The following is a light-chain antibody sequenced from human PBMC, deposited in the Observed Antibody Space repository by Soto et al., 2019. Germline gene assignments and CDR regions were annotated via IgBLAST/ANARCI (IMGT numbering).Light chain of an antibody. Sequence: EIVMTQSPATLSVSPGERANLSCRASQSVSSNLAWYQQKPGQAPRLLIYGASTRATAIPARFSGSGSGTEFTLTISSLQSEEFAVYYCQQYNNWGTFGQGTKVEIK. CDR1: QSVSSN. CDR3: QQYNNWGT. V-gene: IGKV3-15*01. CDR2: GAS. J-gene: IGKJ1*01.